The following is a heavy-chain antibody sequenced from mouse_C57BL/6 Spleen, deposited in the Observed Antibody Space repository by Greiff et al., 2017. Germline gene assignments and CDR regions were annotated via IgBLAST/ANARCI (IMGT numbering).Heavy chain of an antibody. CDR3: AREERSSWIAY. Sequence: VQLQESGPELVKPGASVKLSCTASGYTFTSYAMNWVKQRPGQGLEWIGCFYPRDGSTNYNEKFKGKATLTVDTSSSTAYMELHSLTTEYSAVYVCAREERSSWIAYWGQGTLVTVSA. CDR1: GYTFTSYA. J-gene: IGHJ3*01. V-gene: IGHV1-85*01. CDR2: FYPRDGST.